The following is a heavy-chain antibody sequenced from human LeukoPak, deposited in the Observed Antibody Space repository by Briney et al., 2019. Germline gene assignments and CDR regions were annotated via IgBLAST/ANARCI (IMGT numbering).Heavy chain of an antibody. D-gene: IGHD5-12*01. Sequence: GASVKLSCKASGGTFSSYTISWVRQAPGQGLEWMRRIIPILGIANYAQKFQGRVTITADKSTSTAYMELISLRSEDTAVYYGARYRRALVATIHYWYFDLWGRGTLVTVSS. CDR3: ARYRRALVATIHYWYFDL. CDR1: GGTFSSYT. CDR2: IIPILGIA. J-gene: IGHJ2*01. V-gene: IGHV1-69*02.